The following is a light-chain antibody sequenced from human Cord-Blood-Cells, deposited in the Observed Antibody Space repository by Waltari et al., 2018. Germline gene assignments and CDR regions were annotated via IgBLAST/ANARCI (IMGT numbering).Light chain of an antibody. V-gene: IGKV1-39*01. Sequence: DIQMTPSPSSLSASVGASVTITCRASQSISSYLNWYQQKPGKAPKLLIYAASSLQSGVPSRFSGSGSGTDFTLTISSLQPEDFATYYCQQSYSTWLTFGGGTKVEIK. J-gene: IGKJ4*01. CDR3: QQSYSTWLT. CDR2: AAS. CDR1: QSISSY.